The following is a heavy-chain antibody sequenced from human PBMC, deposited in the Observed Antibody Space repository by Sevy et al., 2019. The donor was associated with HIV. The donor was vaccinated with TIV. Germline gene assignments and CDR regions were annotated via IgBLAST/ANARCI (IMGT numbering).Heavy chain of an antibody. J-gene: IGHJ4*02. CDR2: ISSSSTI. CDR3: ARERRSSFVPLDY. V-gene: IGHV3-48*02. Sequence: GGSLRLSCAASGFTFSSYSMNWVRQAPGKGLEWVSYISSSSTIYYADSVKGRFTISRDNAKNSLYLQMNSLRDEETAVYYCARERRSSFVPLDYWGQGTLVTVSS. CDR1: GFTFSSYS. D-gene: IGHD6-6*01.